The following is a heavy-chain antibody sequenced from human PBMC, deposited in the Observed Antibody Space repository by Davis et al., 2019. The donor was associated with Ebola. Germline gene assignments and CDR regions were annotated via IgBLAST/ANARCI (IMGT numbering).Heavy chain of an antibody. CDR2: INAGNGNT. V-gene: IGHV1-18*01. CDR3: ARDRWIQLWKNYYYYGMDV. Sequence: AASVKVSCKASGYTFTSYGISWVRQAPGQGLEWMGWINAGNGNTKYSQKFQGRVTMTRDTSTSTVYMELSSLRSEDTAVYYCARDRWIQLWKNYYYYGMDVWGQGTTVTVSS. J-gene: IGHJ6*02. CDR1: GYTFTSYG. D-gene: IGHD5-18*01.